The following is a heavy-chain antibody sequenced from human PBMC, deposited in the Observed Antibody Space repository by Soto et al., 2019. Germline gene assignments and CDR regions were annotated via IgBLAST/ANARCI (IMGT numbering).Heavy chain of an antibody. CDR1: GFTFSSYG. D-gene: IGHD2-21*01. Sequence: QVQLVESGGGVVQPGRSLRLSCAASGFTFSSYGMHWVRQAPGKGLEWVAVIWYDGSNKYYADSVKGRFTISRDNSKNTLYLQMNSLRAEDMAVYYCARDQGEGALDYWGQGTLVTVSS. V-gene: IGHV3-33*01. CDR2: IWYDGSNK. J-gene: IGHJ4*02. CDR3: ARDQGEGALDY.